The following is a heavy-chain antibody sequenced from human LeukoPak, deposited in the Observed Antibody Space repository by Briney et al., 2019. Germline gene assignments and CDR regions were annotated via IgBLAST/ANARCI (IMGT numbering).Heavy chain of an antibody. J-gene: IGHJ6*02. D-gene: IGHD3-9*01. CDR2: IYHSGST. V-gene: IGHV4-34*01. CDR1: GFTFSSYA. CDR3: ARVPDYDILTGYLPQVGMDV. Sequence: GSLRLSCAASGFTFSSYAMSWVRQAPGKGLEWIGYIYHSGSTNYNPSLKSRVTISVDTSKNQFSLKLSSVTAADTAVYYCARVPDYDILTGYLPQVGMDVWGQGTTVTVSS.